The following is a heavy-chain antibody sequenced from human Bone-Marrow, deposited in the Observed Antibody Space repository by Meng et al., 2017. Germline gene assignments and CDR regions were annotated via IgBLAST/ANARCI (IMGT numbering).Heavy chain of an antibody. Sequence: ASVKVSCKASGYTFTSYYMHWVRQAPGQGLEWMGIINPSGGSTSYAQKFQGRVTMTRDTSTSTVYMELRSLRSEDTAVYYCARDSRRRHVFRPNTPLVPDYFDYWGQGTLVTVSS. CDR3: ARDSRRRHVFRPNTPLVPDYFDY. CDR2: INPSGGST. V-gene: IGHV1-46*01. J-gene: IGHJ4*02. D-gene: IGHD6-13*01. CDR1: GYTFTSYY.